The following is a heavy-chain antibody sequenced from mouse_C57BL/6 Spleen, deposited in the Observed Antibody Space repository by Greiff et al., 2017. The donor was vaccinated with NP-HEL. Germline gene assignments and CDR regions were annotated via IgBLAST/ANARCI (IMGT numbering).Heavy chain of an antibody. Sequence: VQLQQPGAELVKPGASVKLSCKASGYTFTSYWMHWVKQRPGQGLEWIGMIHPNSGRTNYNEKFKSKATLTVDKSSSTAYMQLISLTSEDSAVDYCARSGIYYGSYGLVLDYWGQGTSVTVSS. D-gene: IGHD2-1*01. CDR3: ARSGIYYGSYGLVLDY. V-gene: IGHV1-64*01. CDR2: IHPNSGRT. J-gene: IGHJ4*01. CDR1: GYTFTSYW.